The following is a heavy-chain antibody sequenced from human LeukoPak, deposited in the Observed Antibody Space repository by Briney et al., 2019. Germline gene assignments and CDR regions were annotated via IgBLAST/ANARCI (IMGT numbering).Heavy chain of an antibody. CDR3: ARGGLGTPHYMDV. V-gene: IGHV3-64*01. Sequence: GGSLRLSCAASGFTFSSYAMHWVRQAPGKGLEYVSAISSNGGSTYYANSVKGRFTISRDNSKNTLYLQMGSLRAEDMAVYYCARGGLGTPHYMDVWGKGTTVTASS. D-gene: IGHD1-1*01. J-gene: IGHJ6*03. CDR1: GFTFSSYA. CDR2: ISSNGGST.